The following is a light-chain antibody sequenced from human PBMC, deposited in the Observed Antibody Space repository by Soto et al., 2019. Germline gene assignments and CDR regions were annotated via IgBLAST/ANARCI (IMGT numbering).Light chain of an antibody. V-gene: IGKV3-11*01. CDR3: QQHSNSPET. J-gene: IGKJ2*01. Sequence: EIVLTKSPATLSLSPGERATPSCRASQSVSSYLAWYQQKPGQAPRLLIYDASNRATGIPARFSGGGSGTDFTLTISSLEHEDFAVYYCQQHSNSPETFGQGTKLEIK. CDR1: QSVSSY. CDR2: DAS.